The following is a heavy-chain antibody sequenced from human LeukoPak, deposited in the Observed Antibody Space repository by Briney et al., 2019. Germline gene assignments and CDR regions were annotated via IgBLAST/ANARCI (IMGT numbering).Heavy chain of an antibody. V-gene: IGHV3-74*01. D-gene: IGHD1-26*01. CDR2: ISSDGSST. Sequence: QPGGSLRHSCAASGFTFSSYWMHWVRQAPGKGLVWVSRISSDGSSTTYADSVKGRFTISRDNAKNTLYLQMNSLRAEDTAVYYCARGYSGSYRVDYWGQGTLVTVSS. J-gene: IGHJ4*02. CDR3: ARGYSGSYRVDY. CDR1: GFTFSSYW.